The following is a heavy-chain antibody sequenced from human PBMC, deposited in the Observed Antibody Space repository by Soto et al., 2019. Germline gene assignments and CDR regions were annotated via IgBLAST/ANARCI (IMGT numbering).Heavy chain of an antibody. V-gene: IGHV1-24*01. CDR1: GYTLTGLS. D-gene: IGHD6-13*01. J-gene: IGHJ4*02. CDR2: FDPEDGET. Sequence: ASVKVSCKVSGYTLTGLSMHWVRQAPGKGLEWMGGFDPEDGETIYAQKFQGRVTMTEDTSTDTAYMELSSLRSEDTAVYYCAINLMYIAAAGTSDYWGQGTLVTVSS. CDR3: AINLMYIAAAGTSDY.